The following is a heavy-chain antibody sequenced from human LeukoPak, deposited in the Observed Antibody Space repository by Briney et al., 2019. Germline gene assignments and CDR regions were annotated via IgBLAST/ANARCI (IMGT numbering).Heavy chain of an antibody. Sequence: TGGSLRLSCTTSGFTFGDYAMAWVRQTPERGLERVGSIREKASGGTTEYPASVKGRFTVSRDDSRSIDYLQMDSLKIEDTAVYYCSRWRVTSMLYSWGQGTLVTVSS. CDR3: SRWRVTSMLYS. J-gene: IGHJ4*02. V-gene: IGHV3-49*04. CDR2: IREKASGGTT. D-gene: IGHD2/OR15-2a*01. CDR1: GFTFGDYA.